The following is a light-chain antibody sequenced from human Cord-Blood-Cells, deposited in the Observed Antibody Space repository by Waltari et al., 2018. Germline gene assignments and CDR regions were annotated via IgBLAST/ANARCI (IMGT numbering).Light chain of an antibody. CDR3: QQRSNWLT. Sequence: EIVLTQPPATLSLSPGERDTLSCRASQSVGSYLAWYKQKPAQAPRLLIYDASNRATVVPARFSGSGSGTDVTLTISSLEPEDFAVYYCQQRSNWLTFGPGTKVDIK. J-gene: IGKJ3*01. V-gene: IGKV3-11*01. CDR1: QSVGSY. CDR2: DAS.